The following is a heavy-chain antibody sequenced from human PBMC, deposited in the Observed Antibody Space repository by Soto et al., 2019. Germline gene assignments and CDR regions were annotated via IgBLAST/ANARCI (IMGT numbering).Heavy chain of an antibody. V-gene: IGHV4-61*08. CDR3: ARSDGRY. J-gene: IGHJ4*02. Sequence: SETLSLTCTVSGGSISSGDYYWSWIRQPPGKGLEWIGYIYYSGSTNYSPSLKSRVTISVDTSKNQFSLKLSSVTAADTAVYYCARSDGRYWGQGTLVTVSS. CDR1: GGSISSGDYY. CDR2: IYYSGST.